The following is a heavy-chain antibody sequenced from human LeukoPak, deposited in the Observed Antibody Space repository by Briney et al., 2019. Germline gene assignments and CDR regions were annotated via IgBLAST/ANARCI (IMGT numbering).Heavy chain of an antibody. CDR1: GFTFSDYY. Sequence: GGSLRLSCAASGFTFSDYYMSWIRQAPGKGLEWVSYISRSGTTRYYADSVKGRFTISRDNAKNSLYLQMNSLRAEDTAVYHCARDIYDSSGCIDYWGQGTLVTVSS. D-gene: IGHD3-22*01. V-gene: IGHV3-11*01. CDR3: ARDIYDSSGCIDY. CDR2: ISRSGTTR. J-gene: IGHJ4*02.